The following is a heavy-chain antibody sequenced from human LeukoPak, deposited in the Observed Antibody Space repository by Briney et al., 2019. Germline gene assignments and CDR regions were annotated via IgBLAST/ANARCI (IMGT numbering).Heavy chain of an antibody. V-gene: IGHV1-2*02. CDR1: GGTFSTYA. CDR3: ARVPAVVGLYTFDY. J-gene: IGHJ4*02. CDR2: INPNSGGT. D-gene: IGHD6-19*01. Sequence: ASVKVSCKASGGTFSTYAINWVRQAPGQGLEWMGWINPNSGGTNYAQKFQGRVTMTRDTSISTAYMELSRLRSDDTAVYYCARVPAVVGLYTFDYWGQGTLVTVSS.